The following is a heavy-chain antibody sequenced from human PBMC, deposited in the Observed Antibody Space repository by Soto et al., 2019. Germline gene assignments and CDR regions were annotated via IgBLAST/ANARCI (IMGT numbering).Heavy chain of an antibody. Sequence: EVQLLESGGGLIQPGGSLRLSCAASGFTFTTYAMSWVRQAPGKGLEWVSAISGSGGNTYYADSVKGRFNISRDNSKNKVHLQMNSIGVDETAVYSCAKDFGENWLPDYWGQGTVVTVSS. CDR2: ISGSGGNT. J-gene: IGHJ4*02. V-gene: IGHV3-23*01. CDR1: GFTFTTYA. CDR3: AKDFGENWLPDY. D-gene: IGHD3-10*01.